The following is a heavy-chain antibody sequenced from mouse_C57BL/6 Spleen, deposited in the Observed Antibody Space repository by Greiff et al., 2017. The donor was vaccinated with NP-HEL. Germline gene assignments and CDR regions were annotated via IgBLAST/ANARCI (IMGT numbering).Heavy chain of an antibody. CDR2: IYPRSGNT. Sequence: VKLVESGAELARPGASVKLSCKASGYTFTSYGISWVKQRTGQGLEWIGEIYPRSGNTYYNEKFKGKATLTADKSSSTAYMELRSLTSEDSAVYFCARRNYSNYAVLFYAMDYWGQGTSVTVSS. CDR1: GYTFTSYG. V-gene: IGHV1-81*01. CDR3: ARRNYSNYAVLFYAMDY. D-gene: IGHD2-5*01. J-gene: IGHJ4*01.